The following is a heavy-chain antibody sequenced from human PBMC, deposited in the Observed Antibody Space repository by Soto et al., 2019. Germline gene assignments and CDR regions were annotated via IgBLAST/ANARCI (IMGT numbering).Heavy chain of an antibody. CDR1: GFTFSSYE. D-gene: IGHD3-22*01. Sequence: GSLRLSCAASGFTFSSYEMNWVRQAPGKGLEWVSYISSSGSTIYYADSVKGRFTISRDNAKNSLYLQMNSLRAEDTAVYYCARAPLYYYDSSGYYFQHWGQGTLVTVSS. CDR3: ARAPLYYYDSSGYYFQH. V-gene: IGHV3-48*03. J-gene: IGHJ1*01. CDR2: ISSSGSTI.